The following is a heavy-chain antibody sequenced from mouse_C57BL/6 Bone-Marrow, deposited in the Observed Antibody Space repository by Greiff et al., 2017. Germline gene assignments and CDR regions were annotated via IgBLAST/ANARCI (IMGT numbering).Heavy chain of an antibody. CDR2: IDPSDSYT. D-gene: IGHD1-1*01. J-gene: IGHJ1*03. CDR1: GYTFTSYW. V-gene: IGHV1-69*01. CDR3: AITTVVATRDWYCDV. Sequence: QVQLQQPGAELVMPGASVKLSCKASGYTFTSYWMHWVKQRPGQGLEWIGEIDPSDSYTNYNQKFKGKSTLTVDKSSSTAYMQLSSLTSEDSAVYYCAITTVVATRDWYCDVWGTGTAVTVTS.